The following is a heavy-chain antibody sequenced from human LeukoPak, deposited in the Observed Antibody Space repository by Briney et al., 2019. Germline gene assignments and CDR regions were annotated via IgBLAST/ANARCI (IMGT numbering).Heavy chain of an antibody. D-gene: IGHD3-16*02. V-gene: IGHV3-21*04. CDR1: GFTFSSYS. J-gene: IGHJ4*02. Sequence: PGGSLRLSCAASGFTFSSYSMNWVRQAPGKGLEWVSSISSSSSYIYYADSVKGRFTISRDNAKNSLYLQMNSLRAEDTAVYYCAGNWGSYRRLCDYWGQGTLVTVSS. CDR3: AGNWGSYRRLCDY. CDR2: ISSSSSYI.